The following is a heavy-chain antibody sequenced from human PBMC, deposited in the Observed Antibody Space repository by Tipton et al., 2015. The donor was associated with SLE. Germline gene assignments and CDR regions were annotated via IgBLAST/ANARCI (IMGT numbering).Heavy chain of an antibody. CDR1: GYSFTNYW. Sequence: QLVQSGAEVKKPGESLKISCKGSGYSFTNYWIGWVRQMPGKGLEWMGIIHPGDSDITYSPSFQGRVTISADKSINTAYLQWSSLKASDSAMYFCARHWDVVLANRFYYYGMDVWGQGTTVTVSS. CDR3: ARHWDVVLANRFYYYGMDV. CDR2: IHPGDSDI. J-gene: IGHJ6*02. V-gene: IGHV5-51*01. D-gene: IGHD2-21*01.